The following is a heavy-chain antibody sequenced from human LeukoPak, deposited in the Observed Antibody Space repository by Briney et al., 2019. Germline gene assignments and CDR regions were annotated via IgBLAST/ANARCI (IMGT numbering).Heavy chain of an antibody. V-gene: IGHV4-34*01. D-gene: IGHD1-26*01. CDR2: INHSGST. Sequence: PSETLKLTCAVYGGSFSGYYWSWIRQPPGKGLEWIGEINHSGSTNYNPSLKSRVTISVDTSKNQFSLKLSSVTAADTAVYYCASRSGSYTPNDYWGLGSSATVSS. J-gene: IGHJ4*02. CDR3: ASRSGSYTPNDY. CDR1: GGSFSGYY.